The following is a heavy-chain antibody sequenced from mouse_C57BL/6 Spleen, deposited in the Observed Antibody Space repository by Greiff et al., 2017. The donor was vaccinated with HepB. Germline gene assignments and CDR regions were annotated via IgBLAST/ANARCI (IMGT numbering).Heavy chain of an antibody. V-gene: IGHV1-82*01. CDR3: ARDSSGYVLAY. D-gene: IGHD3-2*02. Sequence: LQESGPELVKPGASVKISCKASGYAFSSSWMNWVKQRPGKGLEWIGRIYPGDGDTNYNGKFKGKATLTADKSSSTAYMQLSSLTSEESAVYFCARDSSGYVLAYWGQGTLVTVSA. CDR1: GYAFSSSW. CDR2: IYPGDGDT. J-gene: IGHJ3*01.